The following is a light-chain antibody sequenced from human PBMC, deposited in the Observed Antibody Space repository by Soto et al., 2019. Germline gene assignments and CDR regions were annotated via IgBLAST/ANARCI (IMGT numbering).Light chain of an antibody. CDR3: QSYDSSLSGFYV. Sequence: QSVLTQPPPVSGAPGQRVTISCTGGSSKIGAGYDVHWYQQLPGTAPKLLIYGNSNRPSGVPDRFSGSKSGTSASLAITGLQAEDEADYYCQSYDSSLSGFYVFGTGTKVTVL. V-gene: IGLV1-40*01. CDR1: SSKIGAGYD. J-gene: IGLJ1*01. CDR2: GNS.